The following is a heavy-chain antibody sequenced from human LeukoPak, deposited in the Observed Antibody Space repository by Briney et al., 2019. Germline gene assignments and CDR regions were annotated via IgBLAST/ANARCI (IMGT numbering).Heavy chain of an antibody. CDR3: ARGIAAAGGYWFDP. V-gene: IGHV1-2*04. Sequence: ASVKVSCKASGYTFTGYYMHWVRQAPGQGLEWMGWINPNSGGTNYAQKFQGWVTMTRDTSISTAYMELSRLRSDDTAVYYCARGIAAAGGYWFDPWGQGTLVTVSS. J-gene: IGHJ5*02. D-gene: IGHD6-13*01. CDR2: INPNSGGT. CDR1: GYTFTGYY.